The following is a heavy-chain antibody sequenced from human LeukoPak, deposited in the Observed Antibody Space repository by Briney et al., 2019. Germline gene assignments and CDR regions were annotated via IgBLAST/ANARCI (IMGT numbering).Heavy chain of an antibody. CDR1: GGTFSSYA. CDR3: ATQGYSYGVFDI. Sequence: ASVKVSCKASGGTFSSYAISWVRQAPGQGLVWMGRIIPILGIANYAQKFQGRVTITADKSTSTAYMELSSLRSEDTAVYYCATQGYSYGVFDIWGQGTMVTVSS. D-gene: IGHD5-18*01. J-gene: IGHJ3*02. CDR2: IIPILGIA. V-gene: IGHV1-69*04.